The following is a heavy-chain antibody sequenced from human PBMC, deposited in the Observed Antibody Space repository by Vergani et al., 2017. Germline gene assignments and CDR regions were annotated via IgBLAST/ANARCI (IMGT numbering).Heavy chain of an antibody. CDR3: ASGRAAAGSLYWFDL. J-gene: IGHJ5*02. CDR1: GGSISSYY. CDR2: NNYSGST. D-gene: IGHD6-13*01. V-gene: IGHV4-59*01. Sequence: QVQLQESGPGLVKPSETLALTCTVSGGSISSYYWSWIWMPPGTGLEWIGYNNYSGSTNYNPSLNRRVTISVDTSKIQFSLKLSSVTAAYTAVYYCASGRAAAGSLYWFDLWGKGTLVTVSS.